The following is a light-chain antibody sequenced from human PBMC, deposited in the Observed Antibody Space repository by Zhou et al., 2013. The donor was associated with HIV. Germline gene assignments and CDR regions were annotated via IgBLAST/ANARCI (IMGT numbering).Light chain of an antibody. CDR3: QQSYSKSRLT. J-gene: IGKJ4*01. V-gene: IGKV1-39*01. Sequence: DIQMTQSPSTLSASVGDRVTITCRASQSISGWLAWYQQKPGKAPRLLIYAASSLQSEVPSRFSGSGSGTDFTLTISSLQPDDFATYYCQQSYSKSRLTFGGGTRVEVK. CDR2: AAS. CDR1: QSISGW.